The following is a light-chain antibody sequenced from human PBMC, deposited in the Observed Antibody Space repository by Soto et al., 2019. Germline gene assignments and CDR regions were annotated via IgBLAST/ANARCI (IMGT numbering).Light chain of an antibody. J-gene: IGKJ2*01. CDR3: QQYNNWPIYT. V-gene: IGKV3-15*01. CDR1: QSVSSN. CDR2: GAS. Sequence: EIVMTQSPATLSVSPGERATLSCRASQSVSSNLAWYQQKPGQAPRLLIFGASTRTTGLPARFSGSGSGTEFTPTISSLQSEDVAVYYYQQYNNWPIYTCGHGTKLEIK.